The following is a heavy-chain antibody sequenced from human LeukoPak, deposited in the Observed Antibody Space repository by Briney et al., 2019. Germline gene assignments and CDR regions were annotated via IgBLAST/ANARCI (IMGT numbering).Heavy chain of an antibody. CDR2: IYTNGFT. J-gene: IGHJ4*02. CDR1: GDSVTTYY. Sequence: SSETLSLTCTVSGDSVTTYYSNWVRQPAGKGLEWIGRIYTNGFTNYSPSLKSRVTMSLDTSKNQFSLKLNSVTAADTAMYYCSRASGYAFDYWGQGTLVTVSS. V-gene: IGHV4-4*07. CDR3: SRASGYAFDY. D-gene: IGHD3-22*01.